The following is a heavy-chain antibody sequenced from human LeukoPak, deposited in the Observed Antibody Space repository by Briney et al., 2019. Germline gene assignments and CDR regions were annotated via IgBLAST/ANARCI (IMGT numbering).Heavy chain of an antibody. D-gene: IGHD4-23*01. V-gene: IGHV3-23*01. Sequence: GGSLRLSCAASGFTFSSYAMSWVRQAPGKGLEWVSAISGSGGSTYYADSVKGRFTISRDNSKNTLYLQMNSLRAEDAAVYYCAKGPVAPYYFDYWGQGTLVTVSS. CDR2: ISGSGGST. CDR1: GFTFSSYA. J-gene: IGHJ4*02. CDR3: AKGPVAPYYFDY.